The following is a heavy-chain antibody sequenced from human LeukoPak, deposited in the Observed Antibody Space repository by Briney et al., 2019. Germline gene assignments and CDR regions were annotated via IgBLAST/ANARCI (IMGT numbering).Heavy chain of an antibody. J-gene: IGHJ4*02. V-gene: IGHV4-34*01. CDR1: GGSFSGYY. CDR2: INHSGST. Sequence: PSETLSLTCAVSGGSFSGYYWSWIRQPPGKGLEWIGEINHSGSTNYNPSLKSRVTISVDTSKNQFSLKLSSVTAADTAVYFCPRGWACSGTSRYKFDYWGQGTLVTVSS. D-gene: IGHD2-2*02. CDR3: PRGWACSGTSRYKFDY.